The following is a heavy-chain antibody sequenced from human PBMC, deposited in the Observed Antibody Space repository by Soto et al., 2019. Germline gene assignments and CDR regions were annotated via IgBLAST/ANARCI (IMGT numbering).Heavy chain of an antibody. D-gene: IGHD3-22*01. J-gene: IGHJ4*02. CDR2: INHSGST. Sequence: SETLSLTCAVYGGSFSGYYWSWIRQPPGKGLEWIGEINHSGSTNYNPSLKSRVTISVDTSKNQFSLKLSSVTAADTAVYYCARGGKTYYYDSSGRRSKNFDYWGQGTLVTVSS. CDR3: ARGGKTYYYDSSGRRSKNFDY. CDR1: GGSFSGYY. V-gene: IGHV4-34*01.